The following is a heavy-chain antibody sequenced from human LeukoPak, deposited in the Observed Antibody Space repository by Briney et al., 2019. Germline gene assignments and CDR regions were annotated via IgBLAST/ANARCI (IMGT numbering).Heavy chain of an antibody. CDR2: TYYRSKWYN. D-gene: IGHD1-26*01. J-gene: IGHJ5*02. Sequence: SQTLSLTCAISGDSVSSNSAAWNWIRQSPSRGLEWLGRTYYRSKWYNDYAVSVKSRITINPDTSKNPFSLQLNSVTPEDTAVYYCARDRIHSGSYRRGWFDPWGQGTLVTVSS. CDR3: ARDRIHSGSYRRGWFDP. V-gene: IGHV6-1*01. CDR1: GDSVSSNSAA.